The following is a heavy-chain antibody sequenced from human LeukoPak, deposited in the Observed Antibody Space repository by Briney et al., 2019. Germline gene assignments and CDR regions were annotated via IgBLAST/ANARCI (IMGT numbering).Heavy chain of an antibody. V-gene: IGHV3-11*01. CDR3: ARVRVWPQGAFDI. Sequence: GGSLRLSCAAPGFTFSDYYMSWIRQAPGKGLEWVSYISSSGSTIYYADSVKGRFTISRDNAKNSLYLQMNSLRAEDTAVYYCARVRVWPQGAFDIWGQGTMVTVSS. CDR2: ISSSGSTI. CDR1: GFTFSDYY. J-gene: IGHJ3*02. D-gene: IGHD3-16*01.